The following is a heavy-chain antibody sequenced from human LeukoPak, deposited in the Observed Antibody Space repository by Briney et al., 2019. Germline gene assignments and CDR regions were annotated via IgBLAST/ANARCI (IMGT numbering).Heavy chain of an antibody. V-gene: IGHV3-30*02. CDR3: AQGERVLLWFGELLYHYDAFDI. Sequence: GGSLRLSCAASGFTFSSYGIHWVRQAPGKGLEWVAFIRYDGSNKYYADSVKGRFTISRDNSKNTLYLQMNSLRAEDTAVYYCAQGERVLLWFGELLYHYDAFDIWGQGTLVTVSS. J-gene: IGHJ3*02. D-gene: IGHD3-10*01. CDR2: IRYDGSNK. CDR1: GFTFSSYG.